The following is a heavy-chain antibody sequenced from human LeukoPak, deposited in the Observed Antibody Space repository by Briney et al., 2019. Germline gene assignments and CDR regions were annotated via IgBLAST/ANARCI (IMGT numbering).Heavy chain of an antibody. D-gene: IGHD2-2*01. V-gene: IGHV3-73*01. CDR3: TRWDCTTTGCYPFDY. CDR1: GFTFSGSA. CDR2: IRDKANSYAT. J-gene: IGHJ4*02. Sequence: GGSLRLSCAASGFTFSGSAIHWVRQASGKGLEWVGRIRDKANSYATAYIASVKGRFTISRDGSKNTAYLQMSSLKTEDTAVYYCTRWDCTTTGCYPFDYWGQGTLVTVSS.